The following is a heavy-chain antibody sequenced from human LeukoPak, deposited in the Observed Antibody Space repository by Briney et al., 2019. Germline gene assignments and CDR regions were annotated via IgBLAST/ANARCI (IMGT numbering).Heavy chain of an antibody. J-gene: IGHJ6*02. D-gene: IGHD1-26*01. CDR2: MNPSSGNT. CDR1: GYTFTSYD. CDR3: ARVGRWDNYYYYGMDV. Sequence: ASVKVSCKASGYTFTSYDVNWVRQATGQGLEWMGWMNPSSGNTGYAQKFQGRVTMTGNTSISTAYMELSSLRSEDTAVYYCARVGRWDNYYYYGMDVWGQGTTVTVSS. V-gene: IGHV1-8*01.